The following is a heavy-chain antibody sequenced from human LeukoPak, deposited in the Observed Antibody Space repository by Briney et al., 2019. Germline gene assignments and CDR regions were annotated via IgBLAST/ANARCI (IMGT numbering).Heavy chain of an antibody. J-gene: IGHJ4*02. CDR2: IYNGGAT. Sequence: GGSLRLSYAASGFIVSNYYMNWDRQAPGKGLECVSVIYNGGATYYADSVKGRFTISRNNSKNTLYLQMNSLRAEDTAVYFCAREYGSGTFDWGQGTLVTVSS. V-gene: IGHV3-53*01. CDR3: AREYGSGTFD. D-gene: IGHD2-2*01. CDR1: GFIVSNYY.